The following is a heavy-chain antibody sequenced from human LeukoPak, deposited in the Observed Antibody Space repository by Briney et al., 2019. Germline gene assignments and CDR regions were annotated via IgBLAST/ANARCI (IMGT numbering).Heavy chain of an antibody. CDR2: ISYDGSNK. D-gene: IGHD2-15*01. CDR1: GLTFSSYA. V-gene: IGHV3-30*04. CDR3: ATSPVKYCSGGSCYDY. Sequence: PGGSLRLSCAASGLTFSSYAMHWVRQAPGKGLEWVAVISYDGSNKYYTDSVKGRFTISRDNSKNTLYLQMNSLRAEDTAVYYCATSPVKYCSGGSCYDYWGQGNLGTVSS. J-gene: IGHJ4*02.